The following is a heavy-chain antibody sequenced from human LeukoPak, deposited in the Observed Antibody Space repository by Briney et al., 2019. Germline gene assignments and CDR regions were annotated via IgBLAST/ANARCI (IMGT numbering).Heavy chain of an antibody. V-gene: IGHV3-7*01. J-gene: IGHJ4*02. CDR3: ARESRGYNILTGYYTQLDY. CDR2: INADGSEK. D-gene: IGHD3-9*01. CDR1: GFTFRSHW. Sequence: GGSLRLSCAVSGFTFRSHWMSWVRQAPGKGLEWVANINADGSEKFYVDSMKGRFSISRDNAENSVSLQMSSLRGEDTAVYYCARESRGYNILTGYYTQLDYWGQGTRVTVSS.